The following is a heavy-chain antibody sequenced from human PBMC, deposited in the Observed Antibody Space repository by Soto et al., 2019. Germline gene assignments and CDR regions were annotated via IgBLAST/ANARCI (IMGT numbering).Heavy chain of an antibody. J-gene: IGHJ6*02. CDR3: ARGGYEMATITPSYYGMDV. D-gene: IGHD5-12*01. CDR2: IIPILGTA. V-gene: IGHV1-69*01. Sequence: QVQLVQSGAEVKKPWSSVKVSGKASGGTFSSYAISWVRQAPGQGLEWMGGIIPILGTANYAQKFQGRVTITADESTSTSYMELRSVRSEDTAVYYCARGGYEMATITPSYYGMDVWGQGTTVTVSS. CDR1: GGTFSSYA.